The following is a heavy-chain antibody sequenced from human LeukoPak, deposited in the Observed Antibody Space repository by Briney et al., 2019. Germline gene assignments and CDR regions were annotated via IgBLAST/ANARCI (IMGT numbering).Heavy chain of an antibody. Sequence: QPGRSLRLSCAASGFTFSSFGMHWVRQAPGKGLEWVALISFDGRNPYYADSVRGRFTISRDNSKDTLYLQTNSLRAEDTAVYYCARCYGGSCYMDYWGQGTLVTVSS. D-gene: IGHD2-15*01. CDR2: ISFDGRNP. J-gene: IGHJ4*02. CDR3: ARCYGGSCYMDY. V-gene: IGHV3-33*01. CDR1: GFTFSSFG.